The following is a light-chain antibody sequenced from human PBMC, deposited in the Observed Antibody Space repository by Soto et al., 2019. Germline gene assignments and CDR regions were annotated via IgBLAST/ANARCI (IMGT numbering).Light chain of an antibody. Sequence: QSALTQPPSVSGSPGQSVTISCTGTTSDIGGYKYVSWYQQLPGKAPKLMISDVTKRPSGVPDRFSGSNSGNTASLTISGLQAEDEAIYYCCSYARTTHVFGTGTKLTVL. J-gene: IGLJ1*01. CDR1: TSDIGGYKY. CDR3: CSYARTTHV. V-gene: IGLV2-11*01. CDR2: DVT.